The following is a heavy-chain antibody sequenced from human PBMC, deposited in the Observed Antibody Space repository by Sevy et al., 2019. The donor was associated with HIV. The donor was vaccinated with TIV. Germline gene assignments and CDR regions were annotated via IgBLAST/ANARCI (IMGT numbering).Heavy chain of an antibody. CDR1: GYSFIGYY. J-gene: IGHJ4*02. D-gene: IGHD1-26*01. CDR2: INPHSGVT. Sequence: ASVKVSCKASGYSFIGYYLHWVRQAPGQGLEWMGCINPHSGVTNYTQTFQGWVTMTRDTSINTAYMELTRLRSEDTGVYYCARGGAVPSGGSYESPEFDSWGQGTLVTVSS. CDR3: ARGGAVPSGGSYESPEFDS. V-gene: IGHV1-2*04.